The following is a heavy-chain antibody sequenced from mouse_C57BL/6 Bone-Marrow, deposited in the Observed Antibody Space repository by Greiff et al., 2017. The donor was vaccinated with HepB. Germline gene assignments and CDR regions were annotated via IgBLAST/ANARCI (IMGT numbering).Heavy chain of an antibody. CDR2: ISSGGDYI. D-gene: IGHD1-1*01. V-gene: IGHV5-9-1*02. J-gene: IGHJ1*03. CDR3: TRVNYYGSSLYWYFDV. CDR1: GFTFSSYA. Sequence: EVQVVESGEGLVKPGGSLKLSCAASGFTFSSYAMSWVRQTPEKRLEWVAYISSGGDYIYYADTVKGRFPISRDNARNTLSLQMGSLKSEDTAMYYCTRVNYYGSSLYWYFDVWGTGTTVTVSS.